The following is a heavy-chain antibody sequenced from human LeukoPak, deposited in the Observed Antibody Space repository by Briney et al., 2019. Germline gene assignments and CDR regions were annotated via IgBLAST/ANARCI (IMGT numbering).Heavy chain of an antibody. CDR1: GFTFSNYP. V-gene: IGHV3-23*01. CDR2: VGGGGSST. Sequence: GGSLRLSCAASGFTFSNYPMSWVRQAPGKGLEWVSTVGGGGSSTYYADSVKGRFTISRDNSKNTLYLQMNSLRVEDTAVYYCAKELVAQWELVTFDSWGQGTLVTVSS. J-gene: IGHJ4*02. D-gene: IGHD1-26*01. CDR3: AKELVAQWELVTFDS.